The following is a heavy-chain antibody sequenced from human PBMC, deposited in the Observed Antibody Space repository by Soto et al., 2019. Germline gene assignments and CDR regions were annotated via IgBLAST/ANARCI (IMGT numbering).Heavy chain of an antibody. CDR2: ISAYNGNT. D-gene: IGHD3-10*01. CDR3: ARAHRWFGELTYYYYGMDV. CDR1: GYTFTSYG. J-gene: IGHJ6*02. Sequence: ASVKVSFKASGYTFTSYGISWVRQAPGQGLEWMGWISAYNGNTNYAQKLQGRVTMTTDTSTSTAYMELRSLRSDDTAVYYCARAHRWFGELTYYYYGMDVWGQGTTVTVSS. V-gene: IGHV1-18*04.